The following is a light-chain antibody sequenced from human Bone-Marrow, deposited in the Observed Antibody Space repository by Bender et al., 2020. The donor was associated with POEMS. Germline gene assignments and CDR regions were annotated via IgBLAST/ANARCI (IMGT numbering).Light chain of an antibody. CDR3: QVWDNSRDHPYV. CDR1: NIGSKS. CDR2: DDS. Sequence: SYVLTQPPSVSVAPGKTARITCGGDNIGSKSVHWYQQKPGQAPVLVVYDDSDRPSGIPERFSGSNSGNTATLTISRVEAGDEADYYCQVWDNSRDHPYVFATGTKVTVL. V-gene: IGLV3-21*03. J-gene: IGLJ1*01.